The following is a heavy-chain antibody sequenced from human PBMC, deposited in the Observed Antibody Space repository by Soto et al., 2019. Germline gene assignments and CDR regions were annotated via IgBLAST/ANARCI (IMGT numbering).Heavy chain of an antibody. Sequence: QMQLVQSGPEVKKPGTSVKVSCKASGFTFTSSAVQWVRQARGQRLEWIGWIVVGSGNTNYAQKFQERVTITRDMXTXTDXMELSSLRSEDTAVYYCAANFGIAVAGAYYYGMDVWGQGTTVTVSS. D-gene: IGHD6-19*01. CDR2: IVVGSGNT. J-gene: IGHJ6*02. CDR3: AANFGIAVAGAYYYGMDV. CDR1: GFTFTSSA. V-gene: IGHV1-58*01.